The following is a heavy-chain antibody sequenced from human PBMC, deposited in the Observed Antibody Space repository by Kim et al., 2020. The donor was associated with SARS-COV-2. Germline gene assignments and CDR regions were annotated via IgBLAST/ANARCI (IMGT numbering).Heavy chain of an antibody. D-gene: IGHD1-7*01. CDR2: INHSGST. V-gene: IGHV4-34*01. CDR3: ARTKLHATNWNYLGWFDP. Sequence: SETLSLTCAVYGGSFSGYYWSWIRQPPGKGLEWIGEINHSGSTNYNPSLKSRVTISVDMSKNQFSLKLSSVTAADTAVYYCARTKLHATNWNYLGWFDPWGQGTLVTVSS. CDR1: GGSFSGYY. J-gene: IGHJ5*02.